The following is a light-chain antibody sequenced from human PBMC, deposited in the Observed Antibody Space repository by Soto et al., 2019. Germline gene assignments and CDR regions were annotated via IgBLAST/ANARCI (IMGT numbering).Light chain of an antibody. J-gene: IGKJ1*01. CDR1: QSVRSN. CDR2: GAS. CDR3: QQYNSYSRT. Sequence: EIVVTQSPATLSVSPGERATLSCRASQSVRSNLAWYQQKPGQAPRLLIYGASTRATGIPARFSGSGSGTDFTLTISSLQPDDFATYYCQQYNSYSRTFGQGTKVDIK. V-gene: IGKV3-15*01.